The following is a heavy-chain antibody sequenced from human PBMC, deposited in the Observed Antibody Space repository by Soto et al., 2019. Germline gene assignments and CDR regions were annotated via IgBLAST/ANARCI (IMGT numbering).Heavy chain of an antibody. J-gene: IGHJ4*02. CDR3: ARTNSSGFYFDD. CDR1: GFTFSIYG. D-gene: IGHD6-19*01. V-gene: IGHV3-33*01. Sequence: PGGSLRLSCAASGFTFSIYGMHWVRQAPGKGLEWVAVIWYDGSNKYYADSVKGRFTISRDNSKNTLYLQMNSLRAEDTAVYYCARTNSSGFYFDDWGEGTLVTVSS. CDR2: IWYDGSNK.